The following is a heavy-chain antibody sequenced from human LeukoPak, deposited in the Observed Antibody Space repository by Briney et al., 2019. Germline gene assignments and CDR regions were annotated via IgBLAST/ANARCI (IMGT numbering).Heavy chain of an antibody. CDR3: ARDTRCVDWTLGAFDL. V-gene: IGHV3-53*01. Sequence: PGGSLRLSCAASGFIISSKYMSWVRQAPGKGLEWVSVIYIDGRTYYTDSVKGRFTISRDISKNTVYLQMNSLRAEDTAVYYCARDTRCVDWTLGAFDLWGQGTMVT. J-gene: IGHJ3*01. CDR1: GFIISSKY. CDR2: IYIDGRT. D-gene: IGHD3-9*01.